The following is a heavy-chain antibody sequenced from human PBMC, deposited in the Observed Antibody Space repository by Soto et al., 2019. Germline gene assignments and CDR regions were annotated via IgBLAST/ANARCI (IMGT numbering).Heavy chain of an antibody. V-gene: IGHV1-18*01. CDR1: GYTFTNYA. D-gene: IGHD6-13*01. CDR3: ARDSQYSTSRQRFDS. J-gene: IGHJ4*02. CDR2: VNTYNGNP. Sequence: QVQLVQSGVEVKKPGASVKVSCKASGYTFTNYAISWVRQAPGRGLEWMGWVNTYNGNPNYAQIFQGRITMTTDTSTGTAYMELRSLKSDDSAVYYCARDSQYSTSRQRFDSWGQGTLVTVSS.